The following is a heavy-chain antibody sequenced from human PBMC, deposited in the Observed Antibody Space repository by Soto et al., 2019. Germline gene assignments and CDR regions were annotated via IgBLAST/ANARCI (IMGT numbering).Heavy chain of an antibody. CDR2: IYYSGST. CDR3: ARDGIAAAGIYY. V-gene: IGHV4-61*01. D-gene: IGHD6-13*01. Sequence: QVQLQESGPGLVKPSETLSLTCTVSGGSVSSGSYYWSWIRQPPGKGLEWIGYIYYSGSTNYNPSLKSRVTISVDTSKNQFSLKLSSVTAADTAGYYCARDGIAAAGIYYWGQGTLVTVSS. CDR1: GGSVSSGSYY. J-gene: IGHJ4*02.